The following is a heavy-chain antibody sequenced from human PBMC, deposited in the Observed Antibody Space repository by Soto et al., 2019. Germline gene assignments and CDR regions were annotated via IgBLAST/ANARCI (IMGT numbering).Heavy chain of an antibody. CDR2: ISAYNGNT. CDR3: ARDVMKGYSGYVNI. Sequence: GASVKVSCKASGYTFTSYGISWVRQAPGQGLEWMGWISAYNGNTNYAQKLQGRVTMTTDTSTSTAYMELRSLRSDDTAVYYCARDVMKGYSGYVNIWGQGTMVNVSS. J-gene: IGHJ3*02. CDR1: GYTFTSYG. V-gene: IGHV1-18*01. D-gene: IGHD5-12*01.